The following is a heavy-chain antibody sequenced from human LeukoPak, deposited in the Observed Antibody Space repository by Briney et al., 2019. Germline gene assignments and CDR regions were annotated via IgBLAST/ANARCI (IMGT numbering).Heavy chain of an antibody. D-gene: IGHD6-13*01. CDR2: IYTSGST. V-gene: IGHV4-61*02. CDR1: GGSISSGSYY. Sequence: SQTLSLTCTVSGGSISSGSYYWSWIRQPAGKGLEWIGRIYTSGSTNYNPSLKSRVTISVDTSKNQFSLRPSSVTAADTAVYYCARVTGYMTEDYFDYWGQGTLITVSS. CDR3: ARVTGYMTEDYFDY. J-gene: IGHJ4*02.